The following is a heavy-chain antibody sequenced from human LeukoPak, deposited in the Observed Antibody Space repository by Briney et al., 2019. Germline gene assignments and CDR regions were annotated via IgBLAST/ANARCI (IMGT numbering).Heavy chain of an antibody. CDR3: VRSILTSEYSSRGGFGDY. CDR1: GFTFSGYS. Sequence: GGSLRLSCAASGFTFSGYSMNWVRQAPGKGLEWVSYISSRSDAIYYADSVKGRFTISRDNAKNSLFLQMNSLRAEDTAVYYCVRSILTSEYSSRGGFGDYWGQGTLLTVPS. CDR2: ISSRSDAI. D-gene: IGHD6-13*01. J-gene: IGHJ4*02. V-gene: IGHV3-48*01.